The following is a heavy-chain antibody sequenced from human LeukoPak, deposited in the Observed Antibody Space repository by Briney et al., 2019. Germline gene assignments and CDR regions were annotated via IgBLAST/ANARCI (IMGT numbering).Heavy chain of an antibody. Sequence: ASVTVSCKASGYTFTNYYIHWVRQAPGQGLEWMGLINPGGGNTNYAQNFQGRVTMTTDTSTSTAYMELRSLRSDDTAVYYCARDQWGYCSSTSCPQGYWGQGTLVTVSS. CDR2: INPGGGNT. D-gene: IGHD2-2*01. CDR1: GYTFTNYY. J-gene: IGHJ4*02. CDR3: ARDQWGYCSSTSCPQGY. V-gene: IGHV1-46*01.